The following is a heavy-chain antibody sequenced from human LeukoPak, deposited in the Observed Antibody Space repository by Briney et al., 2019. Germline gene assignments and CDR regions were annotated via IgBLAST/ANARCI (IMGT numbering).Heavy chain of an antibody. Sequence: PGGSLRLSCAASGFTFSSYGMHWVRQAPGKGLEWVAVIPYDGSNKYYADSVKGRFTISRDNSKNTLYLQMNSLRAEDTAVYYCAREEGYSGYFDYWGQGTLVTVSS. V-gene: IGHV3-30*19. CDR3: AREEGYSGYFDY. CDR2: IPYDGSNK. CDR1: GFTFSSYG. J-gene: IGHJ4*02. D-gene: IGHD3-10*01.